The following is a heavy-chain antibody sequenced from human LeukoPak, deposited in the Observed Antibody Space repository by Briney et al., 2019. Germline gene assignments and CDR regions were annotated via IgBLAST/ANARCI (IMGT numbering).Heavy chain of an antibody. Sequence: SVKVSCKASGGTFSSYAISWVRQAPGQELEWMGRIIPILGIANYAQKFQGRVTITADKSTSTAYMELSSLRSEDTAVYYCARDHYCSGGSCYTRGYRFDYWGQGTLVTVSS. J-gene: IGHJ4*02. V-gene: IGHV1-69*04. CDR1: GGTFSSYA. CDR3: ARDHYCSGGSCYTRGYRFDY. CDR2: IIPILGIA. D-gene: IGHD2-15*01.